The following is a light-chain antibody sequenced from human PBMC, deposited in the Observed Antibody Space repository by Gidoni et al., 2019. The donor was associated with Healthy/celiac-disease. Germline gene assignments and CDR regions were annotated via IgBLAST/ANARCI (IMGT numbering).Light chain of an antibody. V-gene: IGKV3-15*01. CDR3: QQYNNWPPIT. Sequence: EIGLTQTPADLSVSPGERATLSCRASQSVSSNLAWYQQKPGQAPRLLIYGASTRATGIPARFSGSGSGTEFTLTISSLESEDFAVYYCQQYNNWPPITFGQGTRLEIK. CDR2: GAS. CDR1: QSVSSN. J-gene: IGKJ5*01.